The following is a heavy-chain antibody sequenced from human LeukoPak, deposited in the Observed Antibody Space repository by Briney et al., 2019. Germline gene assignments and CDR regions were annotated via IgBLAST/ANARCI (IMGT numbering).Heavy chain of an antibody. CDR3: AKSYYDSSGYRGDFEN. D-gene: IGHD3-22*01. CDR2: ISGDGITV. V-gene: IGHV3-11*04. Sequence: GGSLRLSCATSGFTFSDYYMTWIRQAPGKRLEWVSYISGDGITVYNADSVKGRFTISRDNAKNSLYLQMISLRAEDTAVYYCAKSYYDSSGYRGDFENWGQGTLVTVSS. CDR1: GFTFSDYY. J-gene: IGHJ4*02.